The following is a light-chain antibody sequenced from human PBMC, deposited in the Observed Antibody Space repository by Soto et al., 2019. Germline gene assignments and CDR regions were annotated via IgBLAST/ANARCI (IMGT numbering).Light chain of an antibody. J-gene: IGLJ1*01. CDR2: EVN. Sequence: QSVLPQPPSASGSPGQSVDISCTGSSSDVGGYNYVSWYQQHPGKAPKLMIYEVNTRPSGVPDRFSGSKSGNTASLTVSGLQAEDEPDYYFITDAASSKVFGTSTKVAVL. CDR1: SSDVGGYNY. CDR3: ITDAASSKV. V-gene: IGLV2-8*01.